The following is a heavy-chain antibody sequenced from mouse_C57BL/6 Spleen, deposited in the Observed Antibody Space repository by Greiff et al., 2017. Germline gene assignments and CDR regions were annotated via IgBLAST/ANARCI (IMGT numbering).Heavy chain of an antibody. D-gene: IGHD1-1*01. CDR1: GYAFTNYL. CDR2: INPGSGGT. Sequence: QVQLQQSGAELVRPGTSVKVSCKASGYAFTNYLIEWVKQRPGQGLEWIGVINPGSGGTNYNEKFKGKATLTADKSSSTAYMQLSSLTSEDSAVYFCARITTVVLDYWGQGTTLTVSS. V-gene: IGHV1-54*01. J-gene: IGHJ2*01. CDR3: ARITTVVLDY.